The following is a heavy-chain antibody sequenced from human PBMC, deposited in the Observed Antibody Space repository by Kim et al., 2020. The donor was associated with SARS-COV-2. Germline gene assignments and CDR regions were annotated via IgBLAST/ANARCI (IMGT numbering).Heavy chain of an antibody. D-gene: IGHD6-13*01. V-gene: IGHV4-34*01. J-gene: IGHJ4*02. CDR3: ARHSSKRGYFDY. Sequence: NYNPSLKSRVTISVATSKNQFSLKLSSVTAADTAVYYCARHSSKRGYFDYWGQGTLVTVSS.